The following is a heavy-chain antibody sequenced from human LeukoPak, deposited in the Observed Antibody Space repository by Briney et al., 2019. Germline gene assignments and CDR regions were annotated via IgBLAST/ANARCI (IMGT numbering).Heavy chain of an antibody. CDR2: INPNSGGT. CDR3: ARLDYEGNYFDY. D-gene: IGHD4-17*01. V-gene: IGHV1-2*02. CDR1: GYTFTGYY. Sequence: ASVKVSCKASGYTFTGYYMHWVRQAPGQGLEWMGWINPNSGGTNYAQKFQGRVTMARDTSISTDYMELSRLRSDDTAVYYCARLDYEGNYFDYWGQGTLVTVCS. J-gene: IGHJ4*02.